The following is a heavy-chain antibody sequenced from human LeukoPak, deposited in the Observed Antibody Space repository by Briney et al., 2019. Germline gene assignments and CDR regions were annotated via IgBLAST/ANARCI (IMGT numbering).Heavy chain of an antibody. CDR3: ARVVVKYLSWFDP. CDR1: GYTFTGYY. Sequence: GASVKVSCKASGYTFTGYYMHWVRQAPGQGLEWMGWINPNSGGTNYAQKFQGRVTMTRDTSISTAYMELSRLRSDDTAVYYCARVVVKYLSWFDPWGQGTLVTVSS. V-gene: IGHV1-2*02. CDR2: INPNSGGT. J-gene: IGHJ5*02. D-gene: IGHD3-22*01.